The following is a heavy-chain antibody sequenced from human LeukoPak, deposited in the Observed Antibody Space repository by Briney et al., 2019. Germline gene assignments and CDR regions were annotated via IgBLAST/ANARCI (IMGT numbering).Heavy chain of an antibody. CDR1: GFTFSSYG. Sequence: PGRSLRLSCAASGFTFSSYGMHWVRQAPGKGLEWVAVIWYDGSNKYYADSVKGRFTISRDNSKNTLYLQMSSLRAEDTAVYYCARDIAAAGHLDYWGQGTLVTVSS. D-gene: IGHD6-13*01. V-gene: IGHV3-33*01. J-gene: IGHJ4*02. CDR3: ARDIAAAGHLDY. CDR2: IWYDGSNK.